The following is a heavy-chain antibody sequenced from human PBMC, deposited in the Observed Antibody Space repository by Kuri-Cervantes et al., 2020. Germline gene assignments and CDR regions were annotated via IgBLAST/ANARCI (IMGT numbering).Heavy chain of an antibody. CDR1: GFTFSSYW. Sequence: GGSLRLSCAASGFTFSSYWMHWVRQAPGKGLVWVSRINSDGRSTSYADSVKGRFTISRDNAKNTLYLQMNSLRAEDTAVYYCASLGDCYNCNRDYWGQGTLVTVSS. V-gene: IGHV3-74*01. J-gene: IGHJ4*02. CDR2: INSDGRST. D-gene: IGHD2-21*02. CDR3: ASLGDCYNCNRDY.